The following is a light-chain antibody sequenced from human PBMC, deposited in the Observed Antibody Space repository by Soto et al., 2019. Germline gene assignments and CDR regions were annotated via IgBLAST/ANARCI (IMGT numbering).Light chain of an antibody. V-gene: IGLV2-14*03. CDR1: RSDIGGYNY. CDR3: SSYTDDRSYV. CDR2: DAY. Sequence: QSALTQPASVSGSPGQSITLSCIGTRSDIGGYNYVSWHQQHPGKAPKLMIYDAYERPLGVSNRFSGSKSGNTASLTISGLQNEDEADYYCSSYTDDRSYVFXSGTKVTVL. J-gene: IGLJ1*01.